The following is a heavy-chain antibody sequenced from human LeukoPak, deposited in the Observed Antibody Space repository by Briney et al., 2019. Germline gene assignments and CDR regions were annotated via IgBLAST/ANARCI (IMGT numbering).Heavy chain of an antibody. CDR2: ISSSSSTI. CDR1: GFTFSSYS. Sequence: GGSLRLSFAASGFTFSSYSMNWVRQAPGKGLGWVSYISSSSSTIYYADSVKGRFTISRDNAKNSLYLQMNSLRAEDTAVYYCARDRKSRYGSGSYCRGLFDPWGQGTLVTVSS. D-gene: IGHD3-10*01. CDR3: ARDRKSRYGSGSYCRGLFDP. V-gene: IGHV3-48*01. J-gene: IGHJ5*02.